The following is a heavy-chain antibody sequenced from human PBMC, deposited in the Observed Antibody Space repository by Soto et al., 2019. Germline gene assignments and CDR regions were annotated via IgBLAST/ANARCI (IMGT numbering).Heavy chain of an antibody. D-gene: IGHD6-13*01. CDR3: ARGSSNWASHLAF. CDR1: GFTFSSYS. J-gene: IGHJ4*02. V-gene: IGHV3-48*02. CDR2: ITSSGTTV. Sequence: EVHLVESGGGLVQPGGSLSLSCAASGFTFSSYSLNWVRQAPGKGLEWVSHITSSGTTVYYAGSVRGPFTISRDNAKNTLYLQTNSLRDDDTAVNYCARGSSNWASHLAFWGQGTLVTVSS.